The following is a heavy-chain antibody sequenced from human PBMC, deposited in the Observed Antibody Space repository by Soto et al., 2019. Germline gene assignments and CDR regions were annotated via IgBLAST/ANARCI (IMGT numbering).Heavy chain of an antibody. CDR2: IIPIVDIP. CDR1: GGTFSRYT. D-gene: IGHD2-15*01. J-gene: IGHJ6*02. Sequence: QVQLVQSGAEVKKPGSSVKVSCKASGGTFSRYTFTWVRQAPGQGLEWMGRIIPIVDIPNYAQNFQGRVTITAEKSTSTDYMELSSLTSDDTAVYYCASHFTGVLVLGTSPPGGDNYGWDVWGQGTTVSVS. V-gene: IGHV1-69*02. CDR3: ASHFTGVLVLGTSPPGGDNYGWDV.